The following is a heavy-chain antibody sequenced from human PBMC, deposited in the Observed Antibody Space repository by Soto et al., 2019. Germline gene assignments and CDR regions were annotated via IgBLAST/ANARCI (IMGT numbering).Heavy chain of an antibody. D-gene: IGHD4-17*01. V-gene: IGHV1-18*04. CDR3: ARPRHGDYAVGQNWFDP. J-gene: IGHJ5*02. Sequence: ASVRVSCKASGSTFTSYVISWLRLAPGQGLEWMGWISAYNGNTNYAQKLQGRVTMTTDTSTSTAYMELRSLRSDDTAVYYCARPRHGDYAVGQNWFDPWGQGTLVTVSS. CDR2: ISAYNGNT. CDR1: GSTFTSYV.